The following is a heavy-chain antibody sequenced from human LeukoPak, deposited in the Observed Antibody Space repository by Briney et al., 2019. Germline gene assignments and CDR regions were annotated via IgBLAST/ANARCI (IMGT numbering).Heavy chain of an antibody. D-gene: IGHD3-3*01. J-gene: IGHJ4*02. CDR3: ARVVRSIFGVVIIPYDY. CDR1: GGSISSGGYS. CDR2: INHSGST. Sequence: SSQTLSLTCAVSGGSISSGGYSWSWIRQPPGKGLEWIGEINHSGSTNYNPSLKSRVTISVDTSKNQFSLKLSSVTAADTAVYYCARVVRSIFGVVIIPYDYWGQGTLVTVSS. V-gene: IGHV4-30-2*01.